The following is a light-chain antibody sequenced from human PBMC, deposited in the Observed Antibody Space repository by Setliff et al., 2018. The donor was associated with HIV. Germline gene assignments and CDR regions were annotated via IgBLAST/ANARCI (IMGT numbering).Light chain of an antibody. CDR1: QSVGSN. Sequence: EIVMTQSPAALSVSPGERATLSCRTSQSVGSNLAWYQQKPGQAPRLLIYGASTRATGIPARFSGSGSGTEFTLTISSLQSEDFAVYYCQQYFHSPTFGQGTKVDIK. CDR3: QQYFHSPT. J-gene: IGKJ1*01. CDR2: GAS. V-gene: IGKV3-15*01.